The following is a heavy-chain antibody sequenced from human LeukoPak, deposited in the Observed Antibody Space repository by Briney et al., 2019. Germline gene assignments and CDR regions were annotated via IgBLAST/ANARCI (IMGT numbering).Heavy chain of an antibody. CDR3: ARVRGYSYVDY. CDR2: INHSGST. D-gene: IGHD5-18*01. Sequence: SETLSLTCAVYGGSFSGYYWSWIRQPPGKGLEWIGEINHSGSTNYNPSLKSRVTISVDTSKNQFSLKLSSVTAADTAVYYCARVRGYSYVDYWGQGTLVTVSS. CDR1: GGSFSGYY. V-gene: IGHV4-34*01. J-gene: IGHJ4*02.